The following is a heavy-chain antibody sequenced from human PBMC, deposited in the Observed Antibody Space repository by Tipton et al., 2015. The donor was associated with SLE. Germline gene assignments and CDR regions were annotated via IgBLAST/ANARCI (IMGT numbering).Heavy chain of an antibody. CDR1: GVSIDDSYRY. J-gene: IGHJ5*02. D-gene: IGHD6-6*01. CDR2: IYHSGTA. CDR3: ARGGRTIATRQGWFDP. Sequence: QLVQSGPEVKPSETLSLICSVSGVSIDDSYRYWGWIRQPPGKGLEWVGTIYHSGTAYYNPSLESRVAISMDTSKNQFSLKMNSVTAADTAVYYCARGGRTIATRQGWFDPWGQGTRVTVSS. V-gene: IGHV4-39*07.